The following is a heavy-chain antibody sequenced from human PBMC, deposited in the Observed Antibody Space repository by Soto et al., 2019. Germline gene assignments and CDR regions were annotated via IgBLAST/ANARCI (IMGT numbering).Heavy chain of an antibody. J-gene: IGHJ6*02. D-gene: IGHD3-3*01. V-gene: IGHV5-10-1*01. CDR1: GYSFTSYW. CDR2: IDPSDSYT. CDR3: ASPSPSITIFGVVTADYYGMDV. Sequence: GESLKIACEGSGYSFTSYWISWVRQMPGKGLEWMGRIDPSDSYTNYSPSFQGHVTISADKSISTAYLQSSSLKASDTAMYYCASPSPSITIFGVVTADYYGMDVWGQGTTVTVSS.